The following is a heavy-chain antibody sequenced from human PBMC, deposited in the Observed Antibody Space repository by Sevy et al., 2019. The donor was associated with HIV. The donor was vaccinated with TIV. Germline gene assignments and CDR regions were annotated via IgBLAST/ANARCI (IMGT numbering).Heavy chain of an antibody. CDR3: ARPSPRIGAAASAFYDN. D-gene: IGHD2-15*01. V-gene: IGHV3-23*01. J-gene: IGHJ4*02. CDR1: GYSFSSYA. Sequence: GGSLRLSCVVSGYSFSSYAISWVRQAPGKGLEWVSTINGRGGSTYYADSVKGRFTISRDNPKNTLFLQMINLRVDDTAIYYCARPSPRIGAAASAFYDNWGQGTLVTVSS. CDR2: INGRGGST.